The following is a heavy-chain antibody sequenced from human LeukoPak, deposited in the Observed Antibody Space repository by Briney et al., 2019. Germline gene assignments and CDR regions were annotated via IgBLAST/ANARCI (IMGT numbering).Heavy chain of an antibody. CDR1: GFAFKTYA. J-gene: IGHJ4*02. Sequence: GGSLRLSCAASGFAFKTYAMSWVRQAPGKGLEWVSAISGSGAITYYADSVKGRCTISRDNSENTLYVQMNRLRAEDTAVYYCAKAGSSGWYKEVDYWGQGTLVTVSS. D-gene: IGHD6-19*01. CDR3: AKAGSSGWYKEVDY. V-gene: IGHV3-23*01. CDR2: ISGSGAIT.